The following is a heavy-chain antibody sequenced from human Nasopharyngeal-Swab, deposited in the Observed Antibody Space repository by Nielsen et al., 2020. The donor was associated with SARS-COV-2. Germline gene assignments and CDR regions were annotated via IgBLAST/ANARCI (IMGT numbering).Heavy chain of an antibody. CDR3: TRLTYYYDSSSGG. V-gene: IGHV3-74*01. CDR2: INGDGSST. Sequence: GESLKISCVASGFTFGNYWLHWVRQAPGKGLEWVSHINGDGSSTTYADSVKGRFTISRDNAKNTLYLQMENLRAEERAVYYCTRLTYYYDSSSGGWCQGTLVTVSS. J-gene: IGHJ4*02. D-gene: IGHD3-22*01. CDR1: GFTFGNYW.